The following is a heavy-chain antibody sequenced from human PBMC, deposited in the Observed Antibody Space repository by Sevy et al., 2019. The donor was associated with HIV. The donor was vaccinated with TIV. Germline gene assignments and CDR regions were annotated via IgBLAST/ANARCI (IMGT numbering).Heavy chain of an antibody. D-gene: IGHD3-10*01. CDR3: ARPYGSGSWEAFHI. CDR2: ISSSSNYI. V-gene: IGHV3-21*01. Sequence: GGSLRLSCAASGFTFSTYTMNWVRQAPGKGLQWVSSISSSSNYIYYADSVKGRFTISRDNAKNSLYIQMNSLRAEDTAVYYCARPYGSGSWEAFHIWGQGTMVTVSS. J-gene: IGHJ3*02. CDR1: GFTFSTYT.